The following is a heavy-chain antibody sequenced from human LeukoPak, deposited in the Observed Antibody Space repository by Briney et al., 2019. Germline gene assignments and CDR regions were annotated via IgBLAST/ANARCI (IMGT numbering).Heavy chain of an antibody. D-gene: IGHD4-17*01. CDR1: GYTFTGYY. CDR3: ARAPYGDYYFDY. J-gene: IGHJ4*02. CDR2: INPNSGGT. V-gene: IGHV1-2*04. Sequence: ASVKVSCKASGYTFTGYYMHWVRQAPGQGLEWMGWINPNSGGTNYAQKFQGWVTITRDTSASTAYMELSSLRSEDTAVYYCARAPYGDYYFDYWGQGTLVTVSS.